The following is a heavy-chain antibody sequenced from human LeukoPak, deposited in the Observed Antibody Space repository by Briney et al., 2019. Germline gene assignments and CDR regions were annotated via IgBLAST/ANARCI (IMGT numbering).Heavy chain of an antibody. CDR3: ARFLTSLGPGPTPDAFDI. V-gene: IGHV3-21*01. Sequence: GGSLRLSCAASGFTFSSYSMNWVRQAPGKGLEWVSSISSSSSYIYYADSVKGRFTISRDNAKNSLYLQMNSLRAEDTAVYYCARFLTSLGPGPTPDAFDIWGQGTMVTVSS. J-gene: IGHJ3*02. CDR1: GFTFSSYS. D-gene: IGHD1-20*01. CDR2: ISSSSSYI.